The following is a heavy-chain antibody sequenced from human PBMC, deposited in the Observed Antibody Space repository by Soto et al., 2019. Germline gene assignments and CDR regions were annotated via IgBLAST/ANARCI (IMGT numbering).Heavy chain of an antibody. D-gene: IGHD6-6*01. CDR3: AIDIAPSTLRARWFDP. Sequence: PGGSLRRSCAASGFTLRTYSMNWVRQAPGKGQEWVSSISANSNYIYYADSMKGRFTSSRDNAKNSVYLQIDSLRGEDTAVYYCAIDIAPSTLRARWFDPWGQVTLVTVSS. CDR2: ISANSNYI. J-gene: IGHJ5*02. V-gene: IGHV3-21*01. CDR1: GFTLRTYS.